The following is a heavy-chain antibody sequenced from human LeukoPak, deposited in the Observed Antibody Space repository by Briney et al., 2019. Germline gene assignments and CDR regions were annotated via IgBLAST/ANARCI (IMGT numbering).Heavy chain of an antibody. V-gene: IGHV4-4*07. CDR1: GGAISNFY. J-gene: IGHJ3*01. CDR2: IYGSGGT. CDR3: ARNRTSYYGEIPFDV. Sequence: SETLSLTCTASGGAISNFYWSWIRQSAGKGLEWIAHIYGSGGTNYNPSLKSPVAIVADKSKNQISLRLTSVTAADTAVYYCARNRTSYYGEIPFDVWGQGTMVTVTS. D-gene: IGHD3/OR15-3a*01.